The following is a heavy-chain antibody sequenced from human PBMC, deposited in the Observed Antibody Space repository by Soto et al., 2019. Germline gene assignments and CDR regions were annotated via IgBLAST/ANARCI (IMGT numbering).Heavy chain of an antibody. V-gene: IGHV1-18*01. Sequence: QRQLVQSGTEVKEPGASVRVSCKTSGYPFTSYGISWVRQAPGQGLEWMGWISGDTGNTNSGQKFQGRVTMTTDTSTSTAYMELKSLRSDDTAVYYCARNNSVGATPNFDYWGQGTLVTVSS. D-gene: IGHD1-26*01. CDR3: ARNNSVGATPNFDY. CDR1: GYPFTSYG. CDR2: ISGDTGNT. J-gene: IGHJ4*02.